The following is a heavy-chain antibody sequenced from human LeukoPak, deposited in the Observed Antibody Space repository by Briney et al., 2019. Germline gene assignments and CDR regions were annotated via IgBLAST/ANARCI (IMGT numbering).Heavy chain of an antibody. J-gene: IGHJ4*02. D-gene: IGHD3-3*01. CDR2: INSDGSST. CDR3: AKASGSVRDFWSGYSPLFDY. Sequence: PGGSLRLSCAASGFTFSSYWMHWVRQAPGKGLVWVSRINSDGSSTSYADSVKGRFTISRDNSKNTLYLQMNSLRAEDTAVYYCAKASGSVRDFWSGYSPLFDYWGQGTLVTVSS. V-gene: IGHV3-74*01. CDR1: GFTFSSYW.